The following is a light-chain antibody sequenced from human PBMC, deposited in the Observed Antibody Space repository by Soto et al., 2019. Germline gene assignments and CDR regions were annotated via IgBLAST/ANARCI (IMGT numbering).Light chain of an antibody. Sequence: DISLTQSPSSLSASVGDSVTITCRASQTISRYLNWYQQRPGKAPSLLIYATFNLQTGVPSRFSGSGSGTDFTLSITGLQPEDFATYYCQQTYDTPRLTFGQGTRLEIK. CDR1: QTISRY. CDR2: ATF. J-gene: IGKJ5*01. CDR3: QQTYDTPRLT. V-gene: IGKV1-39*01.